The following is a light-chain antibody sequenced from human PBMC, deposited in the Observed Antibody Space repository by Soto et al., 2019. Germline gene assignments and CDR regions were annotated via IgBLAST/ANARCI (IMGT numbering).Light chain of an antibody. V-gene: IGKV3D-15*01. J-gene: IGKJ5*01. CDR1: QSVNSN. CDR3: QQSYTAPSIT. Sequence: ETLIPQSPGTLSVSPGERATLSCRASQSVNSNLAWYQQKLGQAPRVLIYGASNRATAIPSRFSGSGSGTDFTLSISSLQPEDFATYYCQQSYTAPSITFGQGTRLENK. CDR2: GAS.